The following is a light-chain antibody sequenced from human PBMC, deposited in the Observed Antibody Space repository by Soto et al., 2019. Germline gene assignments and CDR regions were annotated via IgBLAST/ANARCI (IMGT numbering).Light chain of an antibody. CDR3: QQTYSTPRT. J-gene: IGKJ2*01. CDR2: AAS. Sequence: DIQMTQSPSSLSASVGDRVTITCRASQSISSYLTWYQQKPGKAPKLLIYAASNLQTGVPSRFSGSGSGTDFTLTISSLQPEDFATYYCQQTYSTPRTFGQGTKLEIK. CDR1: QSISSY. V-gene: IGKV1-39*01.